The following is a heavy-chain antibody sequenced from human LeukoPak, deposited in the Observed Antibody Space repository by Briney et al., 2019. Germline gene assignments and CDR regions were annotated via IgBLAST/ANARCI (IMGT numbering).Heavy chain of an antibody. J-gene: IGHJ3*02. CDR1: GFTFTSHS. Sequence: GGSLRLSCAASGFTFTSHSMNWVRQAPGKGLEWVSSIGSRSTSIYYADSVKGRYTISRDNAKNSLYLQMNSLRAEDTAVYYCTRETSESFDIWGQGTMVTVSS. CDR3: TRETSESFDI. D-gene: IGHD2-2*01. CDR2: IGSRSTSI. V-gene: IGHV3-21*01.